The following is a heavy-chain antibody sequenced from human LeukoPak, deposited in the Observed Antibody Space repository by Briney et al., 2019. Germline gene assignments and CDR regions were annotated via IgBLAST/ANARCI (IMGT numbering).Heavy chain of an antibody. CDR1: GGSISSSSYY. CDR3: ARETAAGTKLATLGI. V-gene: IGHV4-39*02. D-gene: IGHD6-13*01. Sequence: SETLSLTCTVSGGSISSSSYYWGWIRQPPGKGLEWIGSIYYSGSTYYNPSLKSRVTISVDTSKNQFSLKLSSVTAADTAVYYCARETAAGTKLATLGIWGQGTMVTVSS. CDR2: IYYSGST. J-gene: IGHJ3*02.